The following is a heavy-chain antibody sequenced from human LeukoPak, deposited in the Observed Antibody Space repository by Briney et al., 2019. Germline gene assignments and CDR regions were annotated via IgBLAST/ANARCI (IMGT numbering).Heavy chain of an antibody. J-gene: IGHJ5*02. Sequence: GGSLRLSCSASGFTFSTYGMHWVRQAPGKGLEWVAVIWYDGCNKFYGDSVKGRFTISRDNSKNTLYLQMNSLRADDTAVYYCARGLQWFGEYMRFDPWGQGTLVTVSS. V-gene: IGHV3-33*01. CDR1: GFTFSTYG. CDR3: ARGLQWFGEYMRFDP. CDR2: IWYDGCNK. D-gene: IGHD3-10*01.